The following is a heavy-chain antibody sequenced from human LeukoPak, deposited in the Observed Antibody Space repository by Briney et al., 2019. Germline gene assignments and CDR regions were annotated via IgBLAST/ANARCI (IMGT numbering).Heavy chain of an antibody. CDR2: IYYSGST. J-gene: IGHJ4*02. Sequence: SETLSLTCTVSGGSISSYYWSWIRQPPGKGLEWIGYIYYSGSTNYNPSLKSRVTISVDTSKNQFSLKLSSVTAADTAVYYCARGDDTVLFDYWGQGTLVTVSS. CDR1: GGSISSYY. CDR3: ARGDDTVLFDY. V-gene: IGHV4-59*01. D-gene: IGHD3-9*01.